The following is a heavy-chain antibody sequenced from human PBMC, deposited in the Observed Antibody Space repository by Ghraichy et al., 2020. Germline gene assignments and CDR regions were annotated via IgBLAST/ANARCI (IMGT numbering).Heavy chain of an antibody. CDR1: GFTFANSV. J-gene: IGHJ6*02. CDR2: ISGSDNNP. Sequence: GGSLRLSCVASGFTFANSVMTWVRQPPGKGLEWVSSISGSDNNPSYADSVKGRFTISRDNSKNTLYLQMTTLRAEDAAVYYCAKPDPRLGITGWAYNMDVWGQGTTVTVSS. CDR3: AKPDPRLGITGWAYNMDV. D-gene: IGHD3-9*01. V-gene: IGHV3-23*01.